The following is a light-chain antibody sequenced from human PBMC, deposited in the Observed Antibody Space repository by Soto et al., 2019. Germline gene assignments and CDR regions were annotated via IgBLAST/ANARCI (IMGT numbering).Light chain of an antibody. Sequence: DIQMTQSPSTPYASVGDRVTITCRASQSISSWFAWYQQKPGKAPKLLIYAASSLQSGVPSRFSGSGSGTDFTLTISSLQPEDFATYYCQQSYSTPWTFGHGTKVDIK. J-gene: IGKJ1*01. CDR3: QQSYSTPWT. V-gene: IGKV1-39*01. CDR1: QSISSW. CDR2: AAS.